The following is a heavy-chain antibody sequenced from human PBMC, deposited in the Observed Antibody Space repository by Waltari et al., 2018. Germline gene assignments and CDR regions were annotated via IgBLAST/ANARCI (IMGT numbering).Heavy chain of an antibody. CDR2: IHPGDSSA. V-gene: IGHV5-51*01. Sequence: EVQLVQSGAEVKKPGDSLNISCSASGYGFTTYWIGWVRQKPGKGLEWMVLIHPGDSSAAYTLSFQGQVTISVDKSINTAYLHWSNLKVSDTAMYYCARRSLTTSSDYWGQGTLVTVSS. CDR3: ARRSLTTSSDY. J-gene: IGHJ4*02. CDR1: GYGFTTYW.